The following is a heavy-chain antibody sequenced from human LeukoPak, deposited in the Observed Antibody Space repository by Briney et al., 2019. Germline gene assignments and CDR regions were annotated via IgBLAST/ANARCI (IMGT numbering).Heavy chain of an antibody. CDR2: IYPGDSDT. CDR3: ARRHYYYDRSGFYYYFDT. J-gene: IGHJ4*02. V-gene: IGHV5-51*01. CDR1: GYSSTSYW. Sequence: GESLKISCKGSGYSSTSYWIGWVRQMPGKGLEWMGIIYPGDSDTRYSPSFQGQVTISADKSISTAYLQWSSLKASDTAMYYCARRHYYYDRSGFYYYFDTWGQGTQVTVTS. D-gene: IGHD3-22*01.